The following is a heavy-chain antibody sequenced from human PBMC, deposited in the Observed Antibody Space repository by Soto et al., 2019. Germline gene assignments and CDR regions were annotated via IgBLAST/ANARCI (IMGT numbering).Heavy chain of an antibody. J-gene: IGHJ4*02. CDR1: GASIITDNYF. D-gene: IGHD4-17*01. CDR2: ISYSGRT. CDR3: ARRRASDYGGNHHPYYFDR. V-gene: IGHV4-39*01. Sequence: ETLSLTCTVSGASIITDNYFGVRIRQSPRRGLELIGSISYSGRTYDDPSLQSRVTISIDASKNQFSLKLTSVTTADMAVYYCARRRASDYGGNHHPYYFDRWGQGALVTVSS.